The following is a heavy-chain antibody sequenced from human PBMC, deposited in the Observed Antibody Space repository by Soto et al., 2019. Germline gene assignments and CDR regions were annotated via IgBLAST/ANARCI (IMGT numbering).Heavy chain of an antibody. CDR1: GGSISSYY. CDR2: IYYSGST. D-gene: IGHD2-2*01. J-gene: IGHJ6*03. V-gene: IGHV4-59*08. Sequence: PSETLSLTCTVSGGSISSYYWSWIRQPPGKGLEWIGYIYYSGSTNYNPSLKSRVTISVDTSKNQFSLKLSSVTAADTAVYYCARRNIVVVPAVETYYYYYYMDVWGKGTTVTVSS. CDR3: ARRNIVVVPAVETYYYYYYMDV.